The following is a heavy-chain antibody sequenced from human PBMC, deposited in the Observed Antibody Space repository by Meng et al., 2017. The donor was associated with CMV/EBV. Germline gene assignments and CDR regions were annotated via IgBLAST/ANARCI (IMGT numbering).Heavy chain of an antibody. D-gene: IGHD5-18*01. Sequence: SDTLSLTSTVSGGSISSYYWSWIRQPPGKGLEWIGYIYYSWSTNYTPSLKSRVTISIDTSKNQCSLKLSSVTAADTAVYYCARDHSNGLSYYYGMDVWGQGTTVTVSS. CDR3: ARDHSNGLSYYYGMDV. CDR1: GGSISSYY. V-gene: IGHV4-59*01. J-gene: IGHJ6*02. CDR2: IYYSWST.